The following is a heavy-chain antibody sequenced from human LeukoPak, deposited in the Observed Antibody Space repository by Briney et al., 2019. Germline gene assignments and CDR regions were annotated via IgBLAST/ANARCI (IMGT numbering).Heavy chain of an antibody. CDR1: GFTFSTYG. D-gene: IGHD2-21*02. V-gene: IGHV3-23*01. Sequence: GGSLRLSCAASGFTFSTYGMSWVRQAPGKGLEWVSAISGNGYYTYYADFVKGRFTISRDNSKNTLFLQMNSLRAEDTAVYFCAKLPQGGGDHYYIEVWGKGTTVTVSS. J-gene: IGHJ6*03. CDR3: AKLPQGGGDHYYIEV. CDR2: ISGNGYYT.